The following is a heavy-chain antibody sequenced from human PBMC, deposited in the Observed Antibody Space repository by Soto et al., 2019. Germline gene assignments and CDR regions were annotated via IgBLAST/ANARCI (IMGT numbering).Heavy chain of an antibody. CDR3: ARDSYLGY. J-gene: IGHJ4*02. CDR1: GFTVSSTY. V-gene: IGHV3-66*01. Sequence: EVQLVESGGGLVQPGGSLRLSCAASGFTVSSTYINWVRQAPGKGLEWVSVIYTGGSTYYADSVKGRFTISRANSKTTVYLQMTSLRDEDAAMYYCARDSYLGYWGQGTLVTVAS. D-gene: IGHD7-27*01. CDR2: IYTGGST.